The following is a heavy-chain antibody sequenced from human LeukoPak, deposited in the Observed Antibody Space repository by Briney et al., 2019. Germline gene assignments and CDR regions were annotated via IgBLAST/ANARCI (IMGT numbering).Heavy chain of an antibody. CDR3: ARHQLGYCSGGSCEGDY. Sequence: SETLSLTCTASGGSISSSSYYWGWIRQPPGKGLEWIGSIYYSGSTYYNPSLKSRVTISVDTSKNQFSLKMSSVTAADTAVYYCARHQLGYCSGGSCEGDYWGQGTLVTVSS. CDR2: IYYSGST. CDR1: GGSISSSSYY. J-gene: IGHJ4*02. D-gene: IGHD2-15*01. V-gene: IGHV4-39*01.